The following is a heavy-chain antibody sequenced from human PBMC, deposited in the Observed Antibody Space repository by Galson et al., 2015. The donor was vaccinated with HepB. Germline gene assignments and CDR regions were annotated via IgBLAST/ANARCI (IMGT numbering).Heavy chain of an antibody. D-gene: IGHD2-15*01. CDR2: ISGSGGST. J-gene: IGHJ6*02. CDR3: AKDRYCSGGSCYYYGMDV. Sequence: SLRLSCAASGFTFSSYAMSWVRQAPGKGLEWVSAISGSGGSTYYADSVKGRFTISRDNSKNTLYLQMNSLRAEDTAVYYCAKDRYCSGGSCYYYGMDVWGQGTTATVSS. CDR1: GFTFSSYA. V-gene: IGHV3-23*01.